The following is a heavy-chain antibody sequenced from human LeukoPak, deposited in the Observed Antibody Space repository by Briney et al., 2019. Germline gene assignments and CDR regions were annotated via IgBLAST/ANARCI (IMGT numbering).Heavy chain of an antibody. V-gene: IGHV4-59*12. CDR2: IYYSGST. CDR3: ARDSRSSSWYAPAVFDY. CDR1: GGSISSYY. J-gene: IGHJ4*02. Sequence: KTSETLSLTCTVSGGSISSYYWSWIRQPPGKGLEWIGSIYYSGSTYYNPSLKSRVTISVDTSKNQFSLKLSSVTAADTAVYYCARDSRSSSWYAPAVFDYWGQGTLVTVSS. D-gene: IGHD6-13*01.